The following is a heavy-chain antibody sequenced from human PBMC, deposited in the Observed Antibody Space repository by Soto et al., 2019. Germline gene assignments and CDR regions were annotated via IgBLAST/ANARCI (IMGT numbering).Heavy chain of an antibody. V-gene: IGHV1-69*01. D-gene: IGHD4-17*01. CDR3: ARRDYGDYYYYYYGMDV. Sequence: QVQLVQSGAEVKKPGSSVKVSCKASGGTFSSYAISWVRQAPGQGLEWMGGIIPIFGTANYAQKFQGRVTITGDESTSTAYMELSSLRSEDTAVYYCARRDYGDYYYYYYGMDVWGQGTTVTVSS. CDR1: GGTFSSYA. J-gene: IGHJ6*02. CDR2: IIPIFGTA.